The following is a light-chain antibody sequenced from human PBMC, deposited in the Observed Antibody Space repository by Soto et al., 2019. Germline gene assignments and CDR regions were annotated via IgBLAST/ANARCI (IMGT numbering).Light chain of an antibody. CDR1: SFNIGFNY. CDR2: SND. Sequence: QSVLTQPPSASGTPGQTVTISCSGSSFNIGFNYVYWYQQLPGMAPKLLIHSNDERPSGVPDRFSGSKSGTSASLAISGLRSEDEAEYYCAAWDDSLSCGVFGTGTKLTVL. V-gene: IGLV1-47*02. J-gene: IGLJ1*01. CDR3: AAWDDSLSCGV.